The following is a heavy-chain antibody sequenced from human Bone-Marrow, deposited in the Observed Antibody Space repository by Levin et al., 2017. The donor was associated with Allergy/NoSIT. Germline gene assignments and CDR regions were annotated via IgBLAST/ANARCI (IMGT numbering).Heavy chain of an antibody. CDR3: ARGRGGSGYDASDS. D-gene: IGHD5-12*01. CDR2: ISDNGGAT. J-gene: IGHJ4*02. CDR1: GFTFGNYG. Sequence: GESLKISCPASGFTFGNYGMHWVRLPPGKGLEYIATISDNGGATYYAKSVKGRFTISRDDSRSTLYLQMGSLRPDDMGVYYCARGRGGSGYDASDSWGQGTLVTVSS. V-gene: IGHV3-64*01.